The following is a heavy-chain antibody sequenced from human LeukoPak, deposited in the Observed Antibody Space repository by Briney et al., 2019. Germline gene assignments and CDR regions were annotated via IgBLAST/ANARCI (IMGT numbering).Heavy chain of an antibody. D-gene: IGHD6-13*01. CDR2: ISGSGGST. CDR3: AKGAAAGKVDWFDP. Sequence: GGSLRLSCAASGFTFSSYAMSWVRQAPGKGLEWVSAISGSGGSTFYADSVRGRFTIFRDTSMNTLFLQMNSLGAEDTAVYYCAKGAAAGKVDWFDPWGQGTLVTVSS. V-gene: IGHV3-23*01. CDR1: GFTFSSYA. J-gene: IGHJ5*02.